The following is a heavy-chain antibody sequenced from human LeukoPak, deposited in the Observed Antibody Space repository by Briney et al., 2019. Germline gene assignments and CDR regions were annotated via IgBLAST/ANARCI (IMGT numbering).Heavy chain of an antibody. D-gene: IGHD2-2*01. V-gene: IGHV4-4*07. CDR2: ILISGST. Sequence: PSETLSLTCTVSGGSVSSYFWSWVRQPAGQELEWLGRILISGSTNYNPSLNSRVSMSVDKSRNQFTLRLRSVTAADTAVYHCARDSTRWYYWGQGILVTVSS. CDR3: ARDSTRWYY. CDR1: GGSVSSYF. J-gene: IGHJ4*02.